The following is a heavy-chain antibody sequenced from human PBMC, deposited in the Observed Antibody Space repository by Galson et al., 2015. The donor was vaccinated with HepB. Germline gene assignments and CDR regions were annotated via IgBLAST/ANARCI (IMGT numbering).Heavy chain of an antibody. J-gene: IGHJ4*02. CDR3: ANERGSSRSPGY. CDR2: ISYDGRQK. CDR1: GMSFSSSG. Sequence: LRLSCAASGMSFSSSGMHWVRQAPGKGLEWVAVISYDGRQKYYVDPVKGRFIISRDNSKNTVYLQMNSLKTEDTAVYYCANERGSSRSPGYWGQGTLVSVSS. V-gene: IGHV3-30*18. D-gene: IGHD3-10*01.